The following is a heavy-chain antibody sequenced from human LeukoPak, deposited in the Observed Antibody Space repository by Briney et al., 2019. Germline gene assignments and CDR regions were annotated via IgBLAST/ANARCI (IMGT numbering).Heavy chain of an antibody. CDR3: ARVLSAWFGELLYSPEWDY. J-gene: IGHJ4*02. D-gene: IGHD3-10*01. V-gene: IGHV1-2*02. CDR2: INPNSGGT. Sequence: ASVKVSCKASGCTFTGYYMHWVRQAPGQGLEWMGWINPNSGGTNYAQKFQGRVTMTRDTSISTAYMELSRLRSDDTAVYYCARVLSAWFGELLYSPEWDYWGQGTLVTVSS. CDR1: GCTFTGYY.